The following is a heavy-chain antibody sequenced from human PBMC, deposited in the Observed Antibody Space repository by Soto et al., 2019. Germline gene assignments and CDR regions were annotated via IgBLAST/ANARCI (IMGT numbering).Heavy chain of an antibody. CDR2: IWYDGSNK. V-gene: IGHV3-33*01. CDR1: GFTFSSYG. J-gene: IGHJ4*02. CDR3: AREYLRGYSYAALIDY. Sequence: GGSLRLSCAASGFTFSSYGMHWVRQAPGKGLEWVAVIWYDGSNKYYADSVKGRFTISRDNSKNTLYLQMNSLRAEDTAVYYCAREYLRGYSYAALIDYWGQGTLVTVSS. D-gene: IGHD5-18*01.